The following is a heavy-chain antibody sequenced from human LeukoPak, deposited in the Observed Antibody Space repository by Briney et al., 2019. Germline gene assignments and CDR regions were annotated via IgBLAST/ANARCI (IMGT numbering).Heavy chain of an antibody. V-gene: IGHV3-66*01. CDR2: IYSDGGT. D-gene: IGHD6-13*01. Sequence: GGSLRLSCAASGFTVCTTYMSWVRQAPQKGLEGISVIYSDGGTYYADSVKGRFTISRDNSKNTLYLQMNSLRAEDTAVYYCTRGHYSNTLGGQGTLVTVSS. CDR1: GFTVCTTY. J-gene: IGHJ4*02. CDR3: TRGHYSNTL.